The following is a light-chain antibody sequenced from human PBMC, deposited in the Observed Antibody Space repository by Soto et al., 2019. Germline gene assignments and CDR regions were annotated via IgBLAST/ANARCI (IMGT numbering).Light chain of an antibody. Sequence: EIVLTQSPGTLSLSPGERATLSCRASQSVSSSYLAWYQQKPGQAPRLLIYGASSRATGIPDRFSGSGSGPDFTLTISRLEPEDVAVYYCQQYGSSPLFTFGPGTKVDIK. J-gene: IGKJ3*01. CDR3: QQYGSSPLFT. V-gene: IGKV3-20*01. CDR2: GAS. CDR1: QSVSSSY.